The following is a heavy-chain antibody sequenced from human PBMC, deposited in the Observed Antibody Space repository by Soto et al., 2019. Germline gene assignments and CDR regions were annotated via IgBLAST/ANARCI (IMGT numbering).Heavy chain of an antibody. D-gene: IGHD4-4*01. CDR1: GYTFASYA. CDR2: INAGNGNT. CDR3: ARDGTVTTWFDP. Sequence: ASVKVSCTASGYTFASYAMHWVRQAPGQRLEWMRWINAGNGNTKYSQKFQGRVTITRDTSASTAYMELSSLRSEDTAVYYCARDGTVTTWFDPWGQGTLVTVSS. J-gene: IGHJ5*02. V-gene: IGHV1-3*01.